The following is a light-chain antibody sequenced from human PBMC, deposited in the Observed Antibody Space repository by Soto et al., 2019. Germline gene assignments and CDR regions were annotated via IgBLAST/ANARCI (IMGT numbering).Light chain of an antibody. J-gene: IGKJ2*01. Sequence: DIQMTQSPSSLSASVGDRVTVTCRACKGISLNLAWFQQKPGKAPKSLIYGASILQRGAPSKFSASGSGTNFSLTINSLQPEDFATYYCLQYEAYPYTFGQGTKLEIK. CDR1: KGISLN. V-gene: IGKV1-16*02. CDR3: LQYEAYPYT. CDR2: GAS.